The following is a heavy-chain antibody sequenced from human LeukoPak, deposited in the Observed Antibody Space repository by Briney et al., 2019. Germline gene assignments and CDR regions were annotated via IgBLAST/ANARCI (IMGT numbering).Heavy chain of an antibody. Sequence: GGSLRLSCAASGFTFSSYSMNWVRRTPGKGLEWVSSIDSRSKYIYKAESVRGRFTISRDNANNSLYLQMNSLRAEDTAVYYCARDLEQYYYGSGSDYWGQGTLVTVSS. J-gene: IGHJ4*02. CDR3: ARDLEQYYYGSGSDY. CDR1: GFTFSSYS. CDR2: IDSRSKYI. V-gene: IGHV3-21*01. D-gene: IGHD3-10*01.